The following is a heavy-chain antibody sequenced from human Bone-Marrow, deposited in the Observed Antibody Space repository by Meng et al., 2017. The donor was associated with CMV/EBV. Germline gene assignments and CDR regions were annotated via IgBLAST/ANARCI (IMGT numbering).Heavy chain of an antibody. CDR2: ISAYNANT. D-gene: IGHD2-15*01. Sequence: VQVGRAGDGGKNPGAQGKVTCKASGYTFTSYGIRWVRPAPGQGLEWMGWISAYNANTNYAPKLQGRVTMTTDTSTSTAYMELRSLRSDDTAVYYCARVTVLGVVVAGGWFDPWGQGTLVTVSS. V-gene: IGHV1-18*01. CDR3: ARVTVLGVVVAGGWFDP. CDR1: GYTFTSYG. J-gene: IGHJ5*02.